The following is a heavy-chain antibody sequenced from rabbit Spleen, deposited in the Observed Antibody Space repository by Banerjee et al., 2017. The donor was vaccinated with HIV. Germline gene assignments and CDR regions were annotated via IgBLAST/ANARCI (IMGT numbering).Heavy chain of an antibody. D-gene: IGHD4-1*01. J-gene: IGHJ4*01. CDR1: GFDFSNHG. CDR3: ARDLAGVIGWNFSL. CDR2: IDPAFGTR. Sequence: QSLEESGGDLVQPGGSLKLSCKGSGFDFSNHGVNWVRQAPGKGLEWIGYIDPAFGTRYYATWVNGRFTISSDNAQNTLYLQLNSLTAADTATYFCARDLAGVIGWNFSLWGPGTLVTVS. V-gene: IGHV1S7*01.